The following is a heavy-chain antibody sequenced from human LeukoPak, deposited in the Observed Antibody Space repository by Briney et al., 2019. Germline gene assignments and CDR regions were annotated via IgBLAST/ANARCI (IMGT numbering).Heavy chain of an antibody. CDR1: GGTFSSYA. V-gene: IGHV1-69*05. Sequence: GSSVKVSCKASGGTFSSYAISWVRQAPGQGLEWMGRIIPIFGTANYAQKFQGRVTITTDESASTAYMELSSLRSEDMAVYYCARAASSIAARPTGAFDIWGQGTMVTVSS. CDR2: IIPIFGTA. J-gene: IGHJ3*02. CDR3: ARAASSIAARPTGAFDI. D-gene: IGHD6-6*01.